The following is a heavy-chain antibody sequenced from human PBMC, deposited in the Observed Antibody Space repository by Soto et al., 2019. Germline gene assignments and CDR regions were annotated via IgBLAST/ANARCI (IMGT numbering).Heavy chain of an antibody. V-gene: IGHV1-69*01. CDR1: GGTFSSYA. Sequence: QVQLVQSGAEVKKPGSSVKVSCKASGGTFSSYAISWVRQAPEQGLEWMGGIIPIFGTANYAQKFQGRVTIAADESTSTAYMELSSLRSEDTAVYYCAIGGWLRSPGGFDYWGQGTMVTVSS. CDR2: IIPIFGTA. CDR3: AIGGWLRSPGGFDY. D-gene: IGHD5-12*01. J-gene: IGHJ4*02.